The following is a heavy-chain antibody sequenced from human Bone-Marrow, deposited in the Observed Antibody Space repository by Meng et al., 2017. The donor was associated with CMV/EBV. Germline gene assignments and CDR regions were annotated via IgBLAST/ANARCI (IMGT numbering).Heavy chain of an antibody. CDR1: FIFSNYG. V-gene: IGHV3-30*03. J-gene: IGHJ4*02. D-gene: IGHD6-13*01. CDR2: IGYDGTTK. CDR3: ARGVWAAAGTDEYYFDN. Sequence: FIFSNYGMHGVRQAPGRGVEWVAVIGYDGTTKYYADSAKGRFTISRDNSMNTLHLQMNSLRVDDTAVYYCARGVWAAAGTDEYYFDNWGQGSLVTVSS.